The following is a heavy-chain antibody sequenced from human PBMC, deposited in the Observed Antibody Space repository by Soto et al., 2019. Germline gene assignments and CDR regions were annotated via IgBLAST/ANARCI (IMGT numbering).Heavy chain of an antibody. CDR3: ASGYYYYSGMDV. CDR2: IIPILGIA. V-gene: IGHV1-69*02. CDR1: GGTFSSYT. Sequence: QVQLVQSGAEVKKPGSSVKVSCKASGGTFSSYTISWVRQAPGQGLEWMGRIIPILGIANYAQKFQGRVTITADKSTSTAYMELSSLRSEDTAVYYCASGYYYYSGMDVWGQGTTVTVSS. J-gene: IGHJ6*02.